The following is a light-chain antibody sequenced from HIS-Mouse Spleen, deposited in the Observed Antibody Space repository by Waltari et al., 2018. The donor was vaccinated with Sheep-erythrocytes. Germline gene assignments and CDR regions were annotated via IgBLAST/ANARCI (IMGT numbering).Light chain of an antibody. V-gene: IGKV1-9*01. CDR1: QGISSY. Sequence: DIQLTQSPSFLSASFGDRVTITFRASQGISSYLAWYQQKPGKAPKLLIYAASTLQSGVPSRFSGSGSGTEFTLTISSLQPEDFATYYCQQLNSYPHTFGQGTKLEIK. J-gene: IGKJ2*01. CDR3: QQLNSYPHT. CDR2: AAS.